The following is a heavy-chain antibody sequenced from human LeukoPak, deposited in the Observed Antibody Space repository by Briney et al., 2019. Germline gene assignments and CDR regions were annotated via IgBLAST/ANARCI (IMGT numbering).Heavy chain of an antibody. V-gene: IGHV3-30*02. CDR3: AKDRGLYSSSWYGDY. CDR1: GFTFSSYG. D-gene: IGHD6-13*01. Sequence: GGSLRLSCAASGFTFSSYGMHWVRQAPGKGLEWVAFIRYDGSNKYYADSVKGRFTISRDNSKNTLYLQLNSLRAEDTAVYYCAKDRGLYSSSWYGDYWGQGTLVTVSS. J-gene: IGHJ4*02. CDR2: IRYDGSNK.